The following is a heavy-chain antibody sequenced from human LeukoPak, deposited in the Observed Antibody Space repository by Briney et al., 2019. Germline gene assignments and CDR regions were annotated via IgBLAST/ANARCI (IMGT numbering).Heavy chain of an antibody. Sequence: GASVKVSGKASGYTFTSYGISWVRQAPGQGLEWMGWISAYNGNTNYAQKLQGRVTMTTDTSTSTAYMELRRLRSDETAVYYCARGEGYCSGGSRLLFDYWGQGTLVTVSS. D-gene: IGHD2-15*01. CDR1: GYTFTSYG. J-gene: IGHJ4*02. V-gene: IGHV1-18*01. CDR2: ISAYNGNT. CDR3: ARGEGYCSGGSRLLFDY.